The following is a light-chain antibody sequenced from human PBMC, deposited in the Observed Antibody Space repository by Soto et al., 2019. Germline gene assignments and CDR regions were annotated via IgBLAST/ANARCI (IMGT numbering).Light chain of an antibody. CDR1: QSVLPRSNCNC. V-gene: IGKV4-1*01. CDR2: RAS. Sequence: DIVMTQSPDSLAVSLGERATINCKSSQSVLPRSNCNCLAWYQQIPGQPPKLLIYRASTRESGVPDRFSGSGSGTDFTLTISSLQAEDVAVYYCHQYYSPPYTFGQGTKLEMK. CDR3: HQYYSPPYT. J-gene: IGKJ2*01.